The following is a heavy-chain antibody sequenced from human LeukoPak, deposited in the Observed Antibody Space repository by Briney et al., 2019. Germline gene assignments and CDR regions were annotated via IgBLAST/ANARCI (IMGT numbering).Heavy chain of an antibody. CDR1: GYSFTSYW. D-gene: IGHD2-2*01. CDR3: ARHPYSPYCTSTNCYRWFDP. Sequence: GESLKISCKGSGYSFTSYWIGWVRQMPGKGLEWMGIIYPGDSDPRYSPSFQGQVTISADKSISTAYLQWSGLKASDTAMYYCARHPYSPYCTSTNCYRWFDPWGQGTLVTVSS. CDR2: IYPGDSDP. V-gene: IGHV5-51*01. J-gene: IGHJ5*02.